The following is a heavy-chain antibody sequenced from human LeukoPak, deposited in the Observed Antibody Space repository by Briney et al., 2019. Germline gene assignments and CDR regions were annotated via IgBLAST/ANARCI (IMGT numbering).Heavy chain of an antibody. Sequence: GGALRLSCDLRFSGHGMHWVRQAPGKGLEWLAVVAADGGAKFYADSVRGRFTIFRDTSRNTVFLQLSGLKTEDTAVYYCAKEGRWGSWYFDYWGQGALVTVSS. CDR2: VAADGGAK. CDR1: RFSGHG. V-gene: IGHV3-30*18. J-gene: IGHJ4*02. CDR3: AKEGRWGSWYFDY. D-gene: IGHD3-16*01.